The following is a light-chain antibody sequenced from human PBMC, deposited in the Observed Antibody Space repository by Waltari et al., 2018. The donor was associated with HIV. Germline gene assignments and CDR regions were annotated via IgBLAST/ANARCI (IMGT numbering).Light chain of an antibody. Sequence: QSTLTQLASVFGSPGQSFTVFCSGYNDNIGSHDYVSWYQVPPGMAPKILIFDVNRRPSDMSHLFVGSKSGWTAYLLMFGLQPEDEGDYFWSSYLRGGTYIFGSGTKVTV. CDR2: DVN. V-gene: IGLV2-23*02. J-gene: IGLJ1*01. CDR1: NDNIGSHDY. CDR3: SSYLRGGTYI.